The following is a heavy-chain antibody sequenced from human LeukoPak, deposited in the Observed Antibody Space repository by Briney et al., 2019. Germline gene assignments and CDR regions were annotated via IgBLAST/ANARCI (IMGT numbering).Heavy chain of an antibody. CDR3: ARDRDWNLDY. J-gene: IGHJ4*02. CDR2: ISAYKGNT. Sequence: ALVKVSCKASGYTFTTYGISWLRQAPGQGLEWMGWISAYKGNTNYAQKFQGRVTMTTDTSTSTAYMELRSLTSDDTAVYYCARDRDWNLDYWGQGTLVTVSS. CDR1: GYTFTTYG. V-gene: IGHV1-18*01. D-gene: IGHD1-1*01.